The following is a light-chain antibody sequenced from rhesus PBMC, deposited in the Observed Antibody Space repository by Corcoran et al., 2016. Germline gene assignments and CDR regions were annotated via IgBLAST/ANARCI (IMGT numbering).Light chain of an antibody. CDR3: SSDAGSNTYI. V-gene: IGLV2-32*02. J-gene: IGLJ1*01. Sequence: QAALTQPRSVSGSPGQSVTISCPGTSSDIGGYNYVSWYQQHPGTAPKLMIYEFSKRPSGVSDRFSGSKSGNTASLTISGLQAEDEADYYCSSDAGSNTYIFGAGTRLTVL. CDR1: SSDIGGYNY. CDR2: EFS.